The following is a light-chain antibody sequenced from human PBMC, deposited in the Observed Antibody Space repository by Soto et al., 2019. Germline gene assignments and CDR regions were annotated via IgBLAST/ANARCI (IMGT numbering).Light chain of an antibody. Sequence: DIVMTQSPDSLAVSLGERATINCKSSQSVLYSSNNKNYLAWYQQKPGQPPKLLIYWASTRESGVPDRFSGSGSGTYFTLTISSLQAEDVAVYYCQQYYSTPYNFCQGTKLEIK. CDR3: QQYYSTPYN. CDR1: QSVLYSSNNKNY. J-gene: IGKJ2*01. V-gene: IGKV4-1*01. CDR2: WAS.